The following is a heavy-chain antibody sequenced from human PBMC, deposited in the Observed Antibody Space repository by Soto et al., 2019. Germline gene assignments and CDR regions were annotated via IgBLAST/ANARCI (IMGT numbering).Heavy chain of an antibody. D-gene: IGHD2-15*01. J-gene: IGHJ3*02. CDR1: GFTFSTHG. Sequence: PGGSLRLSCAASGFTFSTHGMHWVRQAPGKGLEWVALMWFDGSEKYYGDSVKGRFTISRDNSKNTLYLQMNSLSAEDTAVYYCARLYCSADSCYSVGAFDIRGQGTMVTVS. V-gene: IGHV3-33*01. CDR3: ARLYCSADSCYSVGAFDI. CDR2: MWFDGSEK.